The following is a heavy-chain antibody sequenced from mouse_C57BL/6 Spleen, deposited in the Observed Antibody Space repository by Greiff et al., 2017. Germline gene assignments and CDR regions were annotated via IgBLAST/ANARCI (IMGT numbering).Heavy chain of an antibody. CDR2: IDPSDSYT. V-gene: IGHV1-69*01. CDR1: GYTFTSYW. D-gene: IGHD1-1*01. CDR3: AREGAITTVVSHWYFDV. Sequence: QVQLQQPGAELVMPGASVKLSCKASGYTFTSYWMHWVKQRPGQGLEWIGEIDPSDSYTNYNQKFKGKSTLTVDKSSSTAYMQLSSLTSEDAAVYYCAREGAITTVVSHWYFDVWGTGTTVTVSS. J-gene: IGHJ1*03.